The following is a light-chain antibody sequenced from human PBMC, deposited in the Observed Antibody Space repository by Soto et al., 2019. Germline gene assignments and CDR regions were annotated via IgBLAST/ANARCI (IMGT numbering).Light chain of an antibody. CDR2: DDN. Sequence: QSVLTQPPSVSAAPGQKVTISCSGSSSNIGGNSVSWYQQLPGTAPKLLIYDDNKRPSGIPDRFSGSKSGTSATLDITGFQTGDEADYYCGSWDNSLSAYVFGTGTKVTVL. CDR3: GSWDNSLSAYV. V-gene: IGLV1-51*01. J-gene: IGLJ1*01. CDR1: SSNIGGNS.